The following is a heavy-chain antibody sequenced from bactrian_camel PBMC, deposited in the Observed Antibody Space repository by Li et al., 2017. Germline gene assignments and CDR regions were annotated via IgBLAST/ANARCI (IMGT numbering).Heavy chain of an antibody. J-gene: IGHJ4*01. CDR2: VASNGGST. Sequence: VQLVESGGGLVQPGGSLRLSCTASGFTFSEYNMCWVRQAPGKGLEWVSGVASNGGSTEYADSIVGRFTISRVNAKNMVYLHMTSLKPGDTGVYYCAAGGGRPPMPAVCMNIYWGQGTQVTVS. CDR1: GFTFSEYN. V-gene: IGHV3S40*01. CDR3: AAGGGRPPMPAVCMNIY. D-gene: IGHD3*01.